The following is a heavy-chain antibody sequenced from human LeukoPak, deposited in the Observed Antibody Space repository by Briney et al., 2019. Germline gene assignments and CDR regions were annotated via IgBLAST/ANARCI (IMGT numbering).Heavy chain of an antibody. Sequence: GGSLRLSCAASGFTFSSYAMSWVRQAPGKGLEWVSAISGSGGSTYYADSVKGRFTISRDNSKNTLYLQMNSLRAEDTAVYYCAKGSDDYVWGSYRYRDYWGQGTLVTVSS. CDR3: AKGSDDYVWGSYRYRDY. V-gene: IGHV3-23*01. J-gene: IGHJ4*02. D-gene: IGHD3-16*02. CDR2: ISGSGGST. CDR1: GFTFSSYA.